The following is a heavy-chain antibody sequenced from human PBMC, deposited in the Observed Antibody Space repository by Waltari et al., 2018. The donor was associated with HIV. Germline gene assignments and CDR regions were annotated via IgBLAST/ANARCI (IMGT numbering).Heavy chain of an antibody. J-gene: IGHJ5*02. CDR3: ARGEGGYTYGYNWLDL. D-gene: IGHD1-26*01. Sequence: QVQVVESGGSLVQPGWSRRLSCAASGFSLSSYGMHWVRQAPGKGVGGVACIWYDGSKKYDGDSVKGRFTIFSDKSKNTVFLQMTRLRVEDTATYYCARGEGGYTYGYNWLDLWGQGTVVTVSS. CDR1: GFSLSSYG. V-gene: IGHV3-33*01. CDR2: IWYDGSKK.